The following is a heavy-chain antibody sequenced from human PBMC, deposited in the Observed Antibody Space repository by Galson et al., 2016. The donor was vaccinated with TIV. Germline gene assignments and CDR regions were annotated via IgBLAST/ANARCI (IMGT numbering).Heavy chain of an antibody. CDR3: ARDSPRLCSTTSCCLHY. V-gene: IGHV3-21*01. CDR2: ITGVSSYT. J-gene: IGHJ4*02. CDR1: GFTFRAYS. D-gene: IGHD2-15*01. Sequence: SLRLSCAASGFTFRAYSMNWVRQAPGKGLEWVASITGVSSYTYYAASVKGRFSISRENADNSLFLEMNSLKVEDTAVYFCARDSPRLCSTTSCCLHYWGQGTVVTVSS.